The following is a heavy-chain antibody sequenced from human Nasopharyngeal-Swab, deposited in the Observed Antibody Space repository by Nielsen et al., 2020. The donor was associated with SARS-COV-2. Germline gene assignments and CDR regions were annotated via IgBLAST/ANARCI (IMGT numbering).Heavy chain of an antibody. CDR1: GYTFTSYY. D-gene: IGHD4-17*01. CDR2: INPSGGST. Sequence: ASVKVSCKASGYTFTSYYMHWVRQAPGQGLGWMGIINPSGGSTSYAQKFQGRVTMTRDTSTSTVYMELSSLRSEDTAVYYCARALSARTTFNCLGPWGQGTLVTVSS. J-gene: IGHJ5*02. CDR3: ARALSARTTFNCLGP. V-gene: IGHV1-46*01.